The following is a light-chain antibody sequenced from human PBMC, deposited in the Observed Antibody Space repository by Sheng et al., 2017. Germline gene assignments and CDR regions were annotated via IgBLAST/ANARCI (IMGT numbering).Light chain of an antibody. Sequence: SYELTQPPSVSVSPGQTVSIACSGDKLGDKFTCWYQQKPGQSPVMVIFQDTKRPSGIPERFSASNSGNTATLTISGTQAIDEADYYCQAWDSSTAVFGGGTKLTVL. CDR1: KLGDKF. V-gene: IGLV3-1*01. CDR2: QDT. J-gene: IGLJ3*02. CDR3: QAWDSSTAV.